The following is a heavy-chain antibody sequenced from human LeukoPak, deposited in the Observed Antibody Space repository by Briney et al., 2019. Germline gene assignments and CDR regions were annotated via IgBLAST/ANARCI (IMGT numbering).Heavy chain of an antibody. CDR1: GGSVSSYS. CDR2: IYVSGTT. Sequence: PSETLSLTCTVSGGSVSSYSWSWIRQPPGKGLEWIGYIYVSGTTNYNPSLKSRVTISVDTSTSQISLKQSSVTAADTAVYYCARHFWFGESYYGMDVWGQGTTVTVSS. D-gene: IGHD3-10*01. CDR3: ARHFWFGESYYGMDV. V-gene: IGHV4-59*08. J-gene: IGHJ6*02.